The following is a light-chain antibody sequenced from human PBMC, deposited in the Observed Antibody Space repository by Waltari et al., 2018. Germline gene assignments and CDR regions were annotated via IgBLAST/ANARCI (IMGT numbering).Light chain of an antibody. J-gene: IGKJ1*01. CDR3: QQSYSTWWT. Sequence: DIQMTQSPSSLSASVGDRVTITCRASQSIRSYLNWEQQKPVKAPKPLIYASSSLQSGVPSRFSGSGSGTDFTLTISSLQPEDFATYYCQQSYSTWWTFGQGTNVEIK. CDR1: QSIRSY. CDR2: ASS. V-gene: IGKV1-39*01.